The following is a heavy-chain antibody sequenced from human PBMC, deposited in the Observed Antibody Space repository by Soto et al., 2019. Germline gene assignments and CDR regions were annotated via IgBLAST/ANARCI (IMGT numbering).Heavy chain of an antibody. J-gene: IGHJ6*02. V-gene: IGHV4-38-2*02. Sequence: PSSTLALTCTVSVYSISSVYYWGWIRQPPGKGLEWIGSIYHSGSTYYNPSLKIRGTISVDTSKNQFSLKLSSVTAADTAVYYCAREDSSGWYGGDYYYYYGMDVWGQGTTVTVSS. CDR3: AREDSSGWYGGDYYYYYGMDV. D-gene: IGHD6-19*01. CDR1: VYSISSVYY. CDR2: IYHSGST.